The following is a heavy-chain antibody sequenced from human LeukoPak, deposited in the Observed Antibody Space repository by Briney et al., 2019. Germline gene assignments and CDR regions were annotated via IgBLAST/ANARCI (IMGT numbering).Heavy chain of an antibody. CDR1: GFTFSSYG. J-gene: IGHJ6*02. D-gene: IGHD2-15*01. CDR3: ARDCSGGSCYSFGMDV. V-gene: IGHV3-33*01. Sequence: GALRLSCAASGFTFSSYGVHWVRQAPGKGLEWVAVIWYDGSNKYYADSVKGRFTISRDNSKNTLYLQMNSLRAEDTAVYYCARDCSGGSCYSFGMDVWGQGTTVTVSS. CDR2: IWYDGSNK.